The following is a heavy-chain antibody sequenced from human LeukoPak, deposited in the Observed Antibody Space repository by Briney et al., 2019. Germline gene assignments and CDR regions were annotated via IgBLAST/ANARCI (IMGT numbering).Heavy chain of an antibody. V-gene: IGHV1-69*13. CDR3: ARHQAVAGPFDN. D-gene: IGHD6-19*01. CDR2: IIPIFGTA. J-gene: IGHJ4*02. CDR1: GGTFSSYA. Sequence: GASVKVSRKASGGTFSSYAISWVRQAPGQGLEWMGGIIPIFGTANYAQKFQGRVTITADESTSTAYMELSSLRSEDTAVYYCARHQAVAGPFDNWGQGTLVTVSS.